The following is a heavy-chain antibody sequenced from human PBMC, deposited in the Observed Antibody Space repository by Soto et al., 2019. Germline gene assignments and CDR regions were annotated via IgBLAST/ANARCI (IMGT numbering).Heavy chain of an antibody. Sequence: QVQLQESGPGLVKPSQTLSLTCTVSGGSISSGDYYWSWIRQPPGKGLEWIGYIYYSGSTYYNPSRKRRVTISVDTTKNQFSLKLSSVTAADTAVYYCACREDYYDTNRAFDIWGQGTMVTVSS. CDR3: ACREDYYDTNRAFDI. CDR1: GGSISSGDYY. J-gene: IGHJ3*02. D-gene: IGHD3-22*01. V-gene: IGHV4-30-4*01. CDR2: IYYSGST.